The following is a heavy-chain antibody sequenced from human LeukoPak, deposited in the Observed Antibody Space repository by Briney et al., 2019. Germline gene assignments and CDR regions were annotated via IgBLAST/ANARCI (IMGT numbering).Heavy chain of an antibody. CDR3: AKDRYYYDSSGPFDY. V-gene: IGHV3-30*02. CDR1: GFTFSSYG. Sequence: GGSLRLSCAASGFTFSSYGMHWVRQAPGKGLEWVAFIRHDGSNKYYADSVKGRFTISRDNSKNTLYLQMNSLRAEDTAVYYCAKDRYYYDSSGPFDYWGQGTLVTVSS. J-gene: IGHJ4*02. CDR2: IRHDGSNK. D-gene: IGHD3-22*01.